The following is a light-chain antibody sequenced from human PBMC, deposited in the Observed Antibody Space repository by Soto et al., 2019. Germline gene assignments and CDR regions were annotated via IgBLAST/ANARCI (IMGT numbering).Light chain of an antibody. V-gene: IGKV3-15*01. CDR3: QQYNNWPPIT. CDR2: GAS. Sequence: EIVMTQSPATLSVSPGERATLSCRASQSVSGNLAWYQQKPGQAPRLLIYGASTRATGIPARFSGSGSGTEFNLNISSLQSEDFAVYYCQQYNNWPPITVGQGTRLEIK. CDR1: QSVSGN. J-gene: IGKJ5*01.